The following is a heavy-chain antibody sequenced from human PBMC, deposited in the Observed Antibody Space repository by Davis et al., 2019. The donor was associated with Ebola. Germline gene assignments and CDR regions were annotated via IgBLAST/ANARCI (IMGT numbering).Heavy chain of an antibody. Sequence: SETLSLTCAVYGGSFSGYYWSWIRQPPGKGLEWIGEINHSGSTDYNPSLKSRVTISVDTSKNQFSLKLSSVTAADTAVYYCARDAPMKDYYYYGMDVWGQGTTVTVSS. V-gene: IGHV4-34*01. D-gene: IGHD3-22*01. CDR2: INHSGST. CDR1: GGSFSGYY. J-gene: IGHJ6*02. CDR3: ARDAPMKDYYYYGMDV.